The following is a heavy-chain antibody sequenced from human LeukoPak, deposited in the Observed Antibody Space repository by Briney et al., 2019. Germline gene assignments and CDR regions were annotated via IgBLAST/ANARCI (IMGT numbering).Heavy chain of an antibody. CDR1: GFTFSDYN. CDR3: ARVLRYCSGGNCYSGGLGYMDV. CDR2: ISRSGSTK. D-gene: IGHD2-15*01. Sequence: GGSLRLSCAASGFTFSDYNMRWIRQALGKGLEWVSSISRSGSTKYYADSVKGRFTISRDNAKNSLFLQMNSLRAEDTAVYYCARVLRYCSGGNCYSGGLGYMDVWGKGTTVTISS. J-gene: IGHJ6*03. V-gene: IGHV3-11*01.